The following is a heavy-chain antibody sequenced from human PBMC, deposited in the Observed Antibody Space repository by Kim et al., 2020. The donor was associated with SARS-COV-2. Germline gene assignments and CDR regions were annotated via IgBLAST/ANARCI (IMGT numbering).Heavy chain of an antibody. CDR1: GFTFSSYA. CDR2: ISYDGSNK. V-gene: IGHV3-30-3*01. Sequence: GGSLRLSCAASGFTFSSYAMHWVRQAPGKGLEWVAVISYDGSNKYYADSVKGRFTISRDNSKNTLYLQMNSLRAEDTAVYYCARDRKYQLRSNYYYYYG. J-gene: IGHJ6*01. D-gene: IGHD2-2*01. CDR3: ARDRKYQLRSNYYYYYG.